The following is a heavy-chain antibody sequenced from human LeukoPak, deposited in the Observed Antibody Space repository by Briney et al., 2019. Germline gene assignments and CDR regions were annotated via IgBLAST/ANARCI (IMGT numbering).Heavy chain of an antibody. J-gene: IGHJ5*02. CDR2: ISGSGGST. Sequence: GGSLRLSCAASGFTFSDAWMTWVRQAPGKGLEWVSAISGSGGSTYYADSVKGRFTISRDNSKNTLYLQMNSLRAEDTAVYYCAKPLYYDFWSGSNWFDPWGQGTLVTVSS. D-gene: IGHD3-3*01. CDR1: GFTFSDAW. V-gene: IGHV3-23*01. CDR3: AKPLYYDFWSGSNWFDP.